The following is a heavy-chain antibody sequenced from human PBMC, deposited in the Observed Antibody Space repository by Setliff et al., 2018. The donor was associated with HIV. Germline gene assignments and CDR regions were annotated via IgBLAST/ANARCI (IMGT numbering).Heavy chain of an antibody. Sequence: GGPLRLSCAASGFTFSRYTMNWVRQAPGMGLEWVSSISFGGSDTHYTDSVKGRFSISRDNAKNSLYLQMNSLRVEDTAVYYCAREDSSGYSFNVWGQGTMVT. J-gene: IGHJ3*01. CDR3: AREDSSGYSFNV. CDR1: GFTFSRYT. CDR2: ISFGGSDT. V-gene: IGHV3-21*01. D-gene: IGHD3-22*01.